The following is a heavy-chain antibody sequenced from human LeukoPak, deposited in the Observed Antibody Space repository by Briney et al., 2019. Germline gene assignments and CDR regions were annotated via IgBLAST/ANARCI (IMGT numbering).Heavy chain of an antibody. CDR1: GYTFTSYG. CDR2: ISAYNGNT. CDR3: ARDASTMITFGGVIAPFDY. D-gene: IGHD3-16*02. V-gene: IGHV1-18*01. Sequence: ASVKVSCKASGYTFTSYGISWVRQAPGQGLEWMGWISAYNGNTNYAQKLQGRVTMTTDTSTSTAYMELRSLRSDDTAVYYCARDASTMITFGGVIAPFDYWGQGTLVTVSS. J-gene: IGHJ4*02.